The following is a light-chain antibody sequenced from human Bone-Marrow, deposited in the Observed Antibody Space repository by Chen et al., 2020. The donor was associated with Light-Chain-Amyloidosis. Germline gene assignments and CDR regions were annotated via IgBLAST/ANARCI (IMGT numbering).Light chain of an antibody. CDR3: SSYAGSNNLV. CDR1: SSDVVGYTY. J-gene: IGLJ3*02. V-gene: IGLV2-8*01. CDR2: AVS. Sequence: QSALTQPPSASGSPVQSVTISCTGPSSDVVGYTYVSLYQHHPGKAPKLMIYAVSKRPSGGPDRVSGSKSGSTASLTFSGLQAEDEADYYCSSYAGSNNLVFGRGTKLTVL.